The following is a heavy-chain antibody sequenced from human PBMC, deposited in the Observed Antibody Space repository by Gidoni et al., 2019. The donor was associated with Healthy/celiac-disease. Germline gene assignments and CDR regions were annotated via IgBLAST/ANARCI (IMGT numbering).Heavy chain of an antibody. Sequence: QVQLQESGPGLVKPSEPLSLSCTVSGGSIRSHYWGWIRQPAGKGLEWIGRIYISGSTNDNPSLKSRVTMSVDTSKNQFSLRLSSVTAADTAVYYCARWSIVGVVDAFDIWGQGTMVTVSS. CDR1: GGSIRSHY. D-gene: IGHD3-3*01. CDR2: IYISGST. V-gene: IGHV4-4*07. CDR3: ARWSIVGVVDAFDI. J-gene: IGHJ3*02.